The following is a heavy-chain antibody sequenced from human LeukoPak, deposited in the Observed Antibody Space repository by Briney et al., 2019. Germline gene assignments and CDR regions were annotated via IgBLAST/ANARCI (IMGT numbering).Heavy chain of an antibody. D-gene: IGHD2-21*02. V-gene: IGHV3-30-3*01. Sequence: GGSLRLSCAAFGFTFSSYAMHWVRQAPGKGLEWVAVISYDGSNKYYADSVKGRFTISRDNSKNTLYLQMNSLRAEDTAVYYCAACGGDCYGFDYWGQGTLVTVSS. CDR1: GFTFSSYA. CDR3: AACGGDCYGFDY. J-gene: IGHJ4*02. CDR2: ISYDGSNK.